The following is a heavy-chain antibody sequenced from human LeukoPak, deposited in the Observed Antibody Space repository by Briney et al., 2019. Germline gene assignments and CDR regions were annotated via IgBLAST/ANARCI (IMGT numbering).Heavy chain of an antibody. CDR3: AREGDYYDRGGYYRIDF. Sequence: SETLSLTCTVSGGSINAYYWSWIRQPPGKGLEWIGYVYHRGSTNYNPSLKSRVTMSVDTSNNQFSLKLSSVTAADTAMYYCAREGDYYDRGGYYRIDFWGQGTLVTVSS. J-gene: IGHJ4*02. D-gene: IGHD3-22*01. CDR2: VYHRGST. V-gene: IGHV4-59*01. CDR1: GGSINAYY.